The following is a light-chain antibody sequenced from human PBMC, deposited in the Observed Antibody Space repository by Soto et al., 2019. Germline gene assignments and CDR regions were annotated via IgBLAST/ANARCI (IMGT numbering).Light chain of an antibody. CDR3: QQYGSSPQT. Sequence: EIVLTQSPGTLSLSPGERSTLSCRTSQSVSSSYLAWYQQKPGQAPRLLIYGASSRATGIPGRFSGSGSGTDFTLTISRLEPEDFAVCYCQQYGSSPQTFGQGTTGDIK. CDR2: GAS. CDR1: QSVSSSY. V-gene: IGKV3-20*01. J-gene: IGKJ1*01.